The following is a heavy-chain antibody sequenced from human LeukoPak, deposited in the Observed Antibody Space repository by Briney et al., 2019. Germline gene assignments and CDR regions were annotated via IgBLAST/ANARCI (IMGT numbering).Heavy chain of an antibody. CDR2: INPSGGST. J-gene: IGHJ3*02. CDR3: ARDQSGSYVPLWAFDI. CDR1: GYTFTSYY. D-gene: IGHD1-26*01. V-gene: IGHV1-46*01. Sequence: ATVKVSCKASGYTFTSYYMHWVRQAPGQGLEWMGIINPSGGSTSYAQKFQGRVTMTRDTSTSTVYMELSSLRSEDTAVYYCARDQSGSYVPLWAFDIWGQGTMVTVSS.